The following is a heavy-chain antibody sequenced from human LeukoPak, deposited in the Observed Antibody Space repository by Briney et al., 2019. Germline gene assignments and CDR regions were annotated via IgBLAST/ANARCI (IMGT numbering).Heavy chain of an antibody. Sequence: SGGSLRLSCAASGFTFSSYGMHWVRQAPGKGLEWVAFIRYDGSNKYYADSVKGRFTISRDNSKNTLYLQMNSLRAEDTAVYYCAKVTPWGGSPSITGTRDYMDVWGKGTTVTVSS. CDR3: AKVTPWGGSPSITGTRDYMDV. V-gene: IGHV3-30*02. CDR1: GFTFSSYG. D-gene: IGHD1/OR15-1a*01. J-gene: IGHJ6*03. CDR2: IRYDGSNK.